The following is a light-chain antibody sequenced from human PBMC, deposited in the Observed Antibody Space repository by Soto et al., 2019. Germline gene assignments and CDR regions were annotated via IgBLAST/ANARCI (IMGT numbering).Light chain of an antibody. Sequence: EIVMTQSPATLSVSPGERATLSCMASQRVSSNVAWYQQKPGQAPRLLIYGASTRATGIPARFSGSGSGTEFTLTISSLQSEDFAVYYCQQYNNWPLTFGGGTKVEIK. J-gene: IGKJ4*01. CDR2: GAS. CDR1: QRVSSN. CDR3: QQYNNWPLT. V-gene: IGKV3-15*01.